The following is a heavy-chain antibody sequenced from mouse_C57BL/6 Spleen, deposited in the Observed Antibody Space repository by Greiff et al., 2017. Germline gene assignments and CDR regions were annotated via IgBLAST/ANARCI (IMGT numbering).Heavy chain of an antibody. J-gene: IGHJ2*01. CDR1: GYTFTSYW. CDR2: IDPSDSYT. V-gene: IGHV1-50*01. D-gene: IGHD2-4*01. CDR3: ARTGSRRGYFDY. Sequence: VKQSCKASGYTFTSYWMQWVKQRPGQGLEWIGEIDPSDSYTNYNQKFKGKATLTVDTSSSTAYMQLSSLTSEDSAVYYCARTGSRRGYFDYWGQGTTLTVSS.